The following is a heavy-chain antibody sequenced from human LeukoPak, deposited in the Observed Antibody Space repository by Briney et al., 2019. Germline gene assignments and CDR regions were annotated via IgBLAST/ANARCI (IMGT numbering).Heavy chain of an antibody. CDR3: ARSKSRGDYYFDN. CDR1: GFTVSSNY. V-gene: IGHV3-53*01. Sequence: GGSLRLSXAASGFTVSSNYMSWVRQAPGKGLEWVSVIYAGGSTYYADSVKGRFSISRDNSKNTLYLQMNSLRAEDTAVYYCARSKSRGDYYFDNWGQGTLVTVSS. CDR2: IYAGGST. D-gene: IGHD2-21*02. J-gene: IGHJ4*02.